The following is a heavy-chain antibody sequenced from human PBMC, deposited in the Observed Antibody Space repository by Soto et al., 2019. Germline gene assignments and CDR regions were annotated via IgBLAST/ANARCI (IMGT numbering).Heavy chain of an antibody. CDR1: GYNFANHY. D-gene: IGHD3-22*01. J-gene: IGHJ4*02. CDR3: ARADYYDGSGFYYDY. V-gene: IGHV1-46*01. CDR2: INPSGGST. Sequence: QVQLVQSGAEVKKPGASMKVSCKASGYNFANHYIHWVRQAPGQGLEWMGIINPSGGSTNYLQKFQGRVTMTRDTSTSTVYMELSSLRSEDTAVYFCARADYYDGSGFYYDYWGQGTLVTVSS.